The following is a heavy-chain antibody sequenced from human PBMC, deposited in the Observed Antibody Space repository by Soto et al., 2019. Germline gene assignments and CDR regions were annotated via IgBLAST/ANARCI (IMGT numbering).Heavy chain of an antibody. V-gene: IGHV6-1*01. CDR3: ARGEQYSGRIFDY. Sequence: PSQTLSLTCAITGDSVSSNSAVGVCGIHSPSRGLEWLGRTYYRSKWYYEYAVSVRGRITINPDTPKNQYSLQLNSVTPEDTAVYFCARGEQYSGRIFDYWGQGTLVTVSS. CDR2: TYYRSKWYY. CDR1: GDSVSSNSAV. J-gene: IGHJ4*01. D-gene: IGHD1-26*01.